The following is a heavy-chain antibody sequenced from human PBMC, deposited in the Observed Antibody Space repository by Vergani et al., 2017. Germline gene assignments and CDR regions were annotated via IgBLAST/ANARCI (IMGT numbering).Heavy chain of an antibody. D-gene: IGHD3-22*01. CDR3: AGPQGTSAYYGGGFDD. CDR2: ISSDGGST. CDR1: GFTFSTYA. V-gene: IGHV3-23*01. J-gene: IGHJ4*02. Sequence: EVQLLESGGGLVQPGGSLRLSCAASGFTFSTYAMTWVRQAPGKGLEWVSTISSDGGSTYYADSVKGRFTISRDNSKNTLSLQMNSLTAEDTAIYYCAGPQGTSAYYGGGFDDWGQGILVTVS.